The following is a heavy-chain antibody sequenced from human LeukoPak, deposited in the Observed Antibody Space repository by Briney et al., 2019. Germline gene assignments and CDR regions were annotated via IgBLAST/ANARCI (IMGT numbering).Heavy chain of an antibody. CDR3: ARQVDTTMALPDY. V-gene: IGHV1-18*01. D-gene: IGHD5-18*01. CDR2: ISGYNGNT. CDR1: VSTFTSYC. J-gene: IGHJ4*02. Sequence: ASVKVSCKASVSTFTSYCISWVRPAPGQGLEWMGWISGYNGNTNYAQKLQGRVTMTTDTSTSTAYMERWSLISDDTAIYYCARQVDTTMALPDYWGQGTLVTVSS.